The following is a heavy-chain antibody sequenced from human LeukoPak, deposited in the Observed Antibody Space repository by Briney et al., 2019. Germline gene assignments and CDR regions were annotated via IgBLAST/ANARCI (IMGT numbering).Heavy chain of an antibody. CDR1: GGSISSYY. D-gene: IGHD3-10*01. J-gene: IGHJ5*02. CDR2: IYYSGST. Sequence: SETLSPTCTVSGGSISSYYWSWIRQPPGKGLEWIGYIYYSGSTNYNPSLKSRVTISVDTSKNQFSLKLSSVTAADTAVYYCACFHYYGSGSYYNVLGWFDPWGQGTLVTVSS. V-gene: IGHV4-59*01. CDR3: ACFHYYGSGSYYNVLGWFDP.